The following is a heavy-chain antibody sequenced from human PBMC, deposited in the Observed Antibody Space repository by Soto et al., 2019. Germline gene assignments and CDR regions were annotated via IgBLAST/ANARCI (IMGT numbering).Heavy chain of an antibody. D-gene: IGHD6-13*01. CDR3: AKDRIAAADYYYYYGMDV. Sequence: PGGSLRLSCAASGFAFDDYTMHWVRQAPGKGLEWVSLISWDGGSTYYADSVKGRFTISRDNSKNSLYLQMNSLRTEDTALYYCAKDRIAAADYYYYYGMDVWGQGTTVTVSS. J-gene: IGHJ6*02. V-gene: IGHV3-43*01. CDR2: ISWDGGST. CDR1: GFAFDDYT.